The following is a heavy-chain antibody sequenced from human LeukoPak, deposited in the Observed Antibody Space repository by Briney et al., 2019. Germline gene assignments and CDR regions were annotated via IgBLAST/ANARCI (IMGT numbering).Heavy chain of an antibody. J-gene: IGHJ4*02. Sequence: GGSLRLSCAASGFTFSDYYMSWMRQAPGKGLEWVSYISISSSSIYYADSVKGRFTISRDNAKNSLYLQMNSLRAEDTAVYYCAGGTGINWGQGTLVTVSS. V-gene: IGHV3-11*04. CDR2: ISISSSSI. CDR3: AGGTGIN. D-gene: IGHD3-10*01. CDR1: GFTFSDYY.